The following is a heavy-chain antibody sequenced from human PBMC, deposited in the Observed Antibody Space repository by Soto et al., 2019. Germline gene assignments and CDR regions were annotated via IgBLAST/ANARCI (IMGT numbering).Heavy chain of an antibody. Sequence: GGSLRLSCAASGFTFSTYNMNWVRQAPGKGLEWVSSISTGSSYIYYADSVKGRFTISRDNAKSALYLQMNSLRAEDTAVYYCAREYLEVATVPFHYSGMDVWGQGTTVTVSS. J-gene: IGHJ6*02. CDR1: GFTFSTYN. D-gene: IGHD5-12*01. CDR2: ISTGSSYI. V-gene: IGHV3-21*01. CDR3: AREYLEVATVPFHYSGMDV.